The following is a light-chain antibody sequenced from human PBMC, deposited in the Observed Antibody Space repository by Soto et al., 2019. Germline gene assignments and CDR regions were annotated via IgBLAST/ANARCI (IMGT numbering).Light chain of an antibody. J-gene: IGKJ2*01. CDR3: QQYGSSPYT. V-gene: IGKV3-20*01. Sequence: EIVLTQSPGTLSLSPGERVTLSCRASQSVRSSYLAWYQQKPGQAPRLLIYGASSRATGIPDRFSGSGSGTDLTLTISSLEPEDFAVYCCQQYGSSPYTFGQGTKLEI. CDR2: GAS. CDR1: QSVRSSY.